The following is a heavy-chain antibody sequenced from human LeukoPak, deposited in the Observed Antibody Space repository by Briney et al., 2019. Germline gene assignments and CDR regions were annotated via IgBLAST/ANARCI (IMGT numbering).Heavy chain of an antibody. D-gene: IGHD1/OR15-1a*01. J-gene: IGHJ3*02. CDR3: ARGWNTTPRSGFDI. CDR1: EFIISRYW. CDR2: INNDGSIT. Sequence: GGSLRLSCAASEFIISRYWMHWVRQAPGKGLVWVSNINNDGSITTYADSVKGRFTISRDNVKNTLFLQMNGLGAEDTALYYCARGWNTTPRSGFDIWGLGTMVTVSS. V-gene: IGHV3-74*01.